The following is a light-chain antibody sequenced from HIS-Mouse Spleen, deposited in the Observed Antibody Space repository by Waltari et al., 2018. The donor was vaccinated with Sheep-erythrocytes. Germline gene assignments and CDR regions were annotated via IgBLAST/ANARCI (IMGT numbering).Light chain of an antibody. V-gene: IGLV2-23*01. CDR3: CSYAGSSTPWV. Sequence: QSALTQPASVSGSPGQSITISCTGTSSDVGRYNLVSWNQQHPGKAPKLMIYEGSKRHSGVSNRFSGSKPGNTASLTISGLQAEDEADYYCCSYAGSSTPWVFGGGTKLTVL. CDR2: EGS. CDR1: SSDVGRYNL. J-gene: IGLJ3*02.